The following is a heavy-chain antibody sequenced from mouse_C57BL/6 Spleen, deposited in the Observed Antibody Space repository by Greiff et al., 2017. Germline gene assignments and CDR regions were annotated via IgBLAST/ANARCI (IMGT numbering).Heavy chain of an antibody. CDR2: IYPRSGNT. CDR1: GYTFTSYG. D-gene: IGHD1-1*01. CDR3: GGYYGSSPFAY. V-gene: IGHV1-81*01. J-gene: IGHJ3*01. Sequence: QVQLQQSGAELARPGASVKLSCKASGYTFTSYGISWVKQRTGQGLEWIGEIYPRSGNTSYNEKFKGKATLTADKSSSTAYMELRSLTSEDSSVYFCGGYYGSSPFAYWGQGTLVTVSA.